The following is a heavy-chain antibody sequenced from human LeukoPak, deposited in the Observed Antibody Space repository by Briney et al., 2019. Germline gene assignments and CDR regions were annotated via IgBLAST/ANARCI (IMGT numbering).Heavy chain of an antibody. D-gene: IGHD3-10*01. CDR2: IIPIFGTA. V-gene: IGHV1-69*13. CDR3: ARELGYGSGSYDYHYYGMDV. CDR1: GGTFSSYA. J-gene: IGHJ6*04. Sequence: GASVKVSCKASGGTFSSYAISWVRQAPGQGLEWMGGIIPIFGTANYAQKFQGRVTITADESTSTAYMELSSLRSEDTAVYYCARELGYGSGSYDYHYYGMDVWGKGTTVTVSS.